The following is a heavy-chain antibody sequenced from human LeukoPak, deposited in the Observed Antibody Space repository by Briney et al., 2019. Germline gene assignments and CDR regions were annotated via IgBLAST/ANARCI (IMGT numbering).Heavy chain of an antibody. CDR3: ATKQWLAPPPDA. V-gene: IGHV3-74*01. J-gene: IGHJ5*02. D-gene: IGHD6-19*01. CDR1: GFTFSKYW. Sequence: GGSLRLSCAASGFTFSKYWMLWVRQAPGKGLESVSRINTDGTVTTYADSVKGRFTVSRDNADNTMFLQMNSGRDEDTAVYYCATKQWLAPPPDAWGQGTPVTVSS. CDR2: INTDGTVT.